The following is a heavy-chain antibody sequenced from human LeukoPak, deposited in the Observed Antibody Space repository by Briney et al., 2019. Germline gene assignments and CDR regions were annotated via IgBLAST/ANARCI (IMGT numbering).Heavy chain of an antibody. CDR2: IGTAGDT. CDR1: GFTFSSYD. CDR3: ARVAGTVTGGYYFDY. Sequence: GGSLRLSCAASGFTFSSYDMHWVRHATGKGLEWVSAIGTAGDTYYPGSVKGRFTISRENAKNSLYLQMNSLRAGDTAVYYCARVAGTVTGGYYFDYWGQGTLVTVSS. V-gene: IGHV3-13*01. J-gene: IGHJ4*02. D-gene: IGHD4-11*01.